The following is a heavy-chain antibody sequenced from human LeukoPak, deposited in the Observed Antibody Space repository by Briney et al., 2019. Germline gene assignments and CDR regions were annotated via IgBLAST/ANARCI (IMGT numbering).Heavy chain of an antibody. J-gene: IGHJ4*02. Sequence: PGGALRLSCAPSLFTFSSYAMNWVRQPPRRGLEWVSRISGGAGGAAYADSVKGRFTMSRDNSKNTLDLQMNSLRAEDTAVYYCAKGGGYGSGSYYPDYWGQGTLVTVSS. CDR2: ISGGAGGA. D-gene: IGHD3-10*01. V-gene: IGHV3-23*01. CDR1: LFTFSSYA. CDR3: AKGGGYGSGSYYPDY.